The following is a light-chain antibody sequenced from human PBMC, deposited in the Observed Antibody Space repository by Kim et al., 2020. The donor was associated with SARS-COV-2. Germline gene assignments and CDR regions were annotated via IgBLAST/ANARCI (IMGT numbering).Light chain of an antibody. Sequence: EIVLTQSPGTLSLSPGERATLSCRASQSISSSNLGWDQQKPGKAPSLLIYGASSRATGIPDRLSGSGSGTDFTLTISRLEPEDSAVYYCQQYVNLPLTFGRGTKVDIK. CDR1: QSISSSN. J-gene: IGKJ4*02. CDR2: GAS. CDR3: QQYVNLPLT. V-gene: IGKV3-20*01.